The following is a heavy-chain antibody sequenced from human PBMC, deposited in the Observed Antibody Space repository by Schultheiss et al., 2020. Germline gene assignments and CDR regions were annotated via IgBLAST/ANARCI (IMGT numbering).Heavy chain of an antibody. CDR3: ASDGSGSYYRVGIWNDY. V-gene: IGHV3-21*01. D-gene: IGHD3-10*01. CDR1: RFAFSNYA. CDR2: ISSSSSYI. Sequence: GGSLRLSCAASRFAFSNYAMSWVRQSPGKGLEWVSSISSSSSYIYYADSVKGRFTISRDNAKNSLYLQMNSLRAEDTAVYYCASDGSGSYYRVGIWNDYWGQGTLVTVSS. J-gene: IGHJ4*02.